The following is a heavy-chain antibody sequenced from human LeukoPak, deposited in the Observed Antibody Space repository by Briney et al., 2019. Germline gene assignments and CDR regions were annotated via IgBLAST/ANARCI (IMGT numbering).Heavy chain of an antibody. V-gene: IGHV3-30*02. J-gene: IGHJ4*02. D-gene: IGHD3-3*01. CDR2: IRYVGSNK. CDR3: AKDERITIFGVEYYFDY. CDR1: GFTFSSYG. Sequence: GGSLRLSCAASGFTFSSYGMHWVRQAPGKGLEWVAFIRYVGSNKYYADSVKGRFTISRDNSKNTLYLQMNSLRAEDTAVYYCAKDERITIFGVEYYFDYWGQGTLVTVSS.